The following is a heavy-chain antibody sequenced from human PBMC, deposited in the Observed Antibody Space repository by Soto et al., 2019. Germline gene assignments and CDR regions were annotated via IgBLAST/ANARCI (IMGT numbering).Heavy chain of an antibody. CDR2: IDNGGGST. D-gene: IGHD2-2*01. V-gene: IGHV3-23*01. CDR3: AKGLYCSSSSCSSYYYSYMDV. J-gene: IGHJ6*03. CDR1: GFTFSNYV. Sequence: GGSLRLSCAASGFTFSNYVMSWVRQAPGKGLEWVSGIDNGGGSTYYADSVKGRFTISRDNSRNTLYLQMNSLRAEDTAVYYCAKGLYCSSSSCSSYYYSYMDVWGEGTTVTVSS.